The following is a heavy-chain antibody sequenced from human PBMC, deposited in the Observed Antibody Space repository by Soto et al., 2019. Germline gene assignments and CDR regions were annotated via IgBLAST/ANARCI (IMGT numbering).Heavy chain of an antibody. CDR1: GFTFSSYA. CDR2: ISGSGGST. CDR3: AKNQGVELVPLATVDWFDP. J-gene: IGHJ5*02. Sequence: RLSCAASGFTFSSYAMSWVRQAPGKGLEWVSAISGSGGSTYYADSVKGRFTISRDNSKSTVYLELNSLSAEDTAVYHCAKNQGVELVPLATVDWFDPWGQGSVVTVSS. V-gene: IGHV3-23*01. D-gene: IGHD1-26*01.